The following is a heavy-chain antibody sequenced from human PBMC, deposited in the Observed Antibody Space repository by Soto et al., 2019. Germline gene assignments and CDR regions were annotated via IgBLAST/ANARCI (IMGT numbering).Heavy chain of an antibody. CDR2: INWNGANT. D-gene: IGHD1-26*01. CDR1: GFTFDEYG. J-gene: IGHJ4*02. Sequence: EVQLVESGGTVVRPGGSLRLSCAASGFTFDEYGMTWVRQAPGKGLELVSGINWNGANTQYADSVRGRFTISRDNAKNSLYLQMNGLRAEDTAFYYCARDFEVGTYDHWGQGTLVTVSS. CDR3: ARDFEVGTYDH. V-gene: IGHV3-20*04.